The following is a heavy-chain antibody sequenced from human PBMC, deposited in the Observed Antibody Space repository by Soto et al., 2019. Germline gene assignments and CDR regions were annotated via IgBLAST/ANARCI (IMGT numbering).Heavy chain of an antibody. CDR1: GYTFTSYG. V-gene: IGHV1-18*01. Sequence: QVQLVQSGAEVKKPGASVKVSCKASGYTFTSYGISWVRQAPGQGLEWMGWISAYNGNTNYAQKRQGRVTMTTDTSTSTAYMELRSLRSDDTAVYYCARDPTMVRGVIIGWFDPWGQGTLVTVSS. CDR3: ARDPTMVRGVIIGWFDP. D-gene: IGHD3-10*01. CDR2: ISAYNGNT. J-gene: IGHJ5*02.